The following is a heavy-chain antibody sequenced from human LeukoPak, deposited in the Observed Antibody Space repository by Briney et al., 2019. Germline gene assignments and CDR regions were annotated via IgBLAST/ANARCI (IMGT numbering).Heavy chain of an antibody. CDR3: ARLSDY. CDR2: INYSGTT. Sequence: SETLTLTCTVSGGAISHDNYYWGWIRQPPGKGLEWIASINYSGTTYYNPSLNSRVSISVDTSKTQLSLRLSSVTAADTAVYYCARLSDYWGQGILVTVSS. V-gene: IGHV4-39*01. CDR1: GGAISHDNYY. J-gene: IGHJ4*02.